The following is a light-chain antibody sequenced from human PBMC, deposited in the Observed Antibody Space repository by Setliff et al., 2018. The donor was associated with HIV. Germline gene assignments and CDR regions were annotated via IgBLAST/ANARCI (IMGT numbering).Light chain of an antibody. CDR2: EVT. V-gene: IGLV2-23*02. J-gene: IGLJ1*01. CDR3: CSHARYRTYV. CDR1: SSDVGNYDL. Sequence: QSVLTQPASVSRSPGQSITISCTGTSSDVGNYDLVSWYHHPPGKAPKLIIYEVTKRPSGVSNRFSGSKSGNPASLTISGLQAEDEGDYYCCSHARYRTYVFGTGTKVTV.